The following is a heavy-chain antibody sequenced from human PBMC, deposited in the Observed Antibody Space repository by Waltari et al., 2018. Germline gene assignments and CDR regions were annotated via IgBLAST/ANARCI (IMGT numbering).Heavy chain of an antibody. D-gene: IGHD6-13*01. CDR3: ARAYSSSWPSDY. Sequence: EVQLVESGGGLVQPGGSLRLSCAASGFTFSSYSMNWVRQAPGKGLEWVSYISSSSTIYYADSVKGRFTISRDNAKNSLYLQMNSLRAEDTAVYYCARAYSSSWPSDYWGQGTLVTVSS. CDR2: ISSSSTI. V-gene: IGHV3-48*01. J-gene: IGHJ4*02. CDR1: GFTFSSYS.